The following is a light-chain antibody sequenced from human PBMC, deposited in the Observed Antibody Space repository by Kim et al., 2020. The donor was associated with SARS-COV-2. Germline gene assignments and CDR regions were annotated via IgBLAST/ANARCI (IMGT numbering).Light chain of an antibody. CDR1: QSISSG. CDR2: KAS. J-gene: IGKJ2*01. V-gene: IGKV1-5*03. Sequence: ASVGDRVTITCRASQSISSGLAWYQQKPGKAPKLLIYKASSLESGVPSRFSGSGSGTEFTLTISSLQPDDFATYYCQQYNSYLYTFGQGTKLGI. CDR3: QQYNSYLYT.